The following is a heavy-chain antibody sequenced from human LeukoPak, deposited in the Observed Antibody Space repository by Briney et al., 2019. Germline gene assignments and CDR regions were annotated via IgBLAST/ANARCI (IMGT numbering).Heavy chain of an antibody. J-gene: IGHJ3*01. CDR1: GYTFTSYG. V-gene: IGHV1-2*02. Sequence: ASVKVSCKASGYTFTSYGISWVRQAPGQGLEWMAWINPNSGGTNYAQRFQGRVTLTRDTSIATAFMELSSLKSDDTAVYFCARDLYSSATDLYSSAWTGAFDVWGQGTMVTVSS. CDR3: ARDLYSSATDLYSSAWTGAFDV. CDR2: INPNSGGT. D-gene: IGHD6-19*01.